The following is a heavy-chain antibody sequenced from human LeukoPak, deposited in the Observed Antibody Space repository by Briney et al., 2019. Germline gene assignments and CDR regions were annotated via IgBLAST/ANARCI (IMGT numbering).Heavy chain of an antibody. CDR1: GFTFSNFA. CDR2: IINSGDT. V-gene: IGHV3-23*01. Sequence: PGGSLRLSCAASGFTFSNFAMSWVRRTPGKGLEWVSGIINSGDTLHGDSVKGRFTVSRDNSKNTLYLEMNSLRAEDTAIYYCAKMKGHPLPKYYMDVWGQGTTVTVSS. J-gene: IGHJ6*01. CDR3: AKMKGHPLPKYYMDV. D-gene: IGHD1-26*01.